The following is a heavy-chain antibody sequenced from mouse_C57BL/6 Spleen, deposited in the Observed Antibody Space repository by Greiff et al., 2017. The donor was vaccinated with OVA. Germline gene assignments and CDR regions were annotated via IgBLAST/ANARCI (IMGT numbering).Heavy chain of an antibody. CDR1: GYTFTSYW. J-gene: IGHJ3*01. D-gene: IGHD4-1*01. Sequence: QVQLQQSGAELVMPGASVKLSCKASGYTFTSYWMHWVKQRPGQGLEWIGEIDPSGSYTNYNQKFKGKTTLTVDKSSSTAYMQLSSLTSEDSAVYYCARKDALTGIAYWGQGTLVTVSA. V-gene: IGHV1-69*01. CDR3: ARKDALTGIAY. CDR2: IDPSGSYT.